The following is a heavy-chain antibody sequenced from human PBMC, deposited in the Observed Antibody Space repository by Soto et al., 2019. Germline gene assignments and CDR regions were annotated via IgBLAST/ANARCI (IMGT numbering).Heavy chain of an antibody. J-gene: IGHJ6*02. CDR3: SRDDHPCGGYYSGLDV. D-gene: IGHD2-21*01. CDR1: GFTFSTYG. CDR2: IWHDGNNK. Sequence: QVQLVESGGGVVQPGRSLRLSCAASGFTFSTYGMHWVRQAPGKGLEWVALIWHDGNNKYYGVSVKGRFTISRDNSKNTLYLQMKSLRVEDTGMYFCSRDDHPCGGYYSGLDVWGQGTTVTVSS. V-gene: IGHV3-33*01.